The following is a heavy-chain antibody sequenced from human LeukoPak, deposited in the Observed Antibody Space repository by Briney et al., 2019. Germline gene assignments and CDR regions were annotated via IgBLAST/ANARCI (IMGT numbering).Heavy chain of an antibody. D-gene: IGHD2-2*01. Sequence: GGSLRLSCSASGFTFETYEMNWVRQAPGKGLEWISYIAGGGDTIYYADSVKGRFTISRDNAKNSLYLQMNSLRAEDTAVYYCVCDDNYWGQGTLVTVSS. V-gene: IGHV3-48*03. J-gene: IGHJ4*02. CDR1: GFTFETYE. CDR2: IAGGGDTI. CDR3: VCDDNY.